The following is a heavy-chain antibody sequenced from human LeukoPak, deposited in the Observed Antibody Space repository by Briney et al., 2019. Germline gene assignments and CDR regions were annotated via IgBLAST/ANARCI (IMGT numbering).Heavy chain of an antibody. J-gene: IGHJ4*02. CDR1: GGTFSSYA. V-gene: IGHV1-69*04. Sequence: SVTVSCKASGGTFSSYAISWVRQAPGQGLEWMGRIIPILGIANYAQKFQGRVTITADKSTSTAYMELSSLRSEDTAVYYCARERGSLGATYDYWGQGTLVTVSS. CDR3: ARERGSLGATYDY. CDR2: IIPILGIA. D-gene: IGHD1-26*01.